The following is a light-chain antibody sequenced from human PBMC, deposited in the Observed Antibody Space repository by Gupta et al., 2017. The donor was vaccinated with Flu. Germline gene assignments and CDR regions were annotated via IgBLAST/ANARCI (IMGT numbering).Light chain of an antibody. J-gene: IGLJ2*01. CDR1: SSDVGGYNY. Sequence: QSARSQPASVSGSPGQSITVSCTGTSSDVGGYNYVSWYQQHPGKAPKLMIYEVSNRPSGVSNRFSGSKSGNTASLTISGLQAEDEADYYCSSYTSSSTSFGGGTKLTVL. CDR3: SSYTSSSTS. V-gene: IGLV2-14*01. CDR2: EVS.